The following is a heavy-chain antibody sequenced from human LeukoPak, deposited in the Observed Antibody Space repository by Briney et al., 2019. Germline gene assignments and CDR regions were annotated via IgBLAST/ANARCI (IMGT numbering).Heavy chain of an antibody. V-gene: IGHV5-51*01. CDR2: INPGDSET. D-gene: IGHD1-26*01. CDR1: GYRFTNYW. CDR3: ARHATTGFIVNRFDP. Sequence: GESLKISCATSGYRFTNYWIGWVGQMPGKGLEFMGIINPGDSETRYSPSFKGQVTISADKSFSTAYLQLNSLKASDTAMYYCARHATTGFIVNRFDPWGQGTLVTVFS. J-gene: IGHJ5*02.